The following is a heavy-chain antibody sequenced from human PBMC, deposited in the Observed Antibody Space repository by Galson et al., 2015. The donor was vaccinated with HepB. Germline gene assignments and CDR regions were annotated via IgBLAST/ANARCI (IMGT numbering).Heavy chain of an antibody. CDR2: FNPDSGGT. D-gene: IGHD1-1*01. V-gene: IGHV1-2*06. CDR1: GYTFTDYY. Sequence: SVKVSCKASGYTFTDYYMHWVRQAPGQGLEWMGRFNPDSGGTNYAQKFQGRVTMTRDTSISTVYMELSRLRSDDTAVYYCARDLYSWTDVYQYAMDVWGQGTTVTVSS. CDR3: ARDLYSWTDVYQYAMDV. J-gene: IGHJ6*02.